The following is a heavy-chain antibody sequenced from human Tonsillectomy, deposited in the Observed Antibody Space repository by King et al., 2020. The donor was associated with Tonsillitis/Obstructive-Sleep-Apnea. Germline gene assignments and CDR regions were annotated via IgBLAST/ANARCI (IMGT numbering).Heavy chain of an antibody. Sequence: VQLVESGGGLVQPGGSLRLSWAASGFTFSSYAMSWVRQAPGKGLEWVSAISGSGGSTYYADSVKGRFTISRDNSKNTLYLQMNSLRAEDTAVYYCAKDALYDTSGYYYGGGLDYWGQGTLVTVSS. J-gene: IGHJ4*02. D-gene: IGHD3-22*01. CDR3: AKDALYDTSGYYYGGGLDY. V-gene: IGHV3-23*04. CDR1: GFTFSSYA. CDR2: ISGSGGST.